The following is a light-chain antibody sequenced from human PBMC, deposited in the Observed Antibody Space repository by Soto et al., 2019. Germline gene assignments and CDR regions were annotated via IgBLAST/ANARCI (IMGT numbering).Light chain of an antibody. CDR1: SGHSSYI. CDR2: LEGSRSY. Sequence: QSVLTQSSSASASLGSSVKLTCTLSSGHSSYIIAWHQQQPGKAPRYLMKLEGSRSYNKGSGVPDRFSGSSSGADRYLTISNLQFEDEADYYCETWDSNTHTVFGGGTKVTVL. V-gene: IGLV4-60*02. CDR3: ETWDSNTHTV. J-gene: IGLJ3*02.